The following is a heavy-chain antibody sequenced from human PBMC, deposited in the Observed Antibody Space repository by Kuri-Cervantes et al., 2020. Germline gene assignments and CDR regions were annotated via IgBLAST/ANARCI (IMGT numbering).Heavy chain of an antibody. CDR1: GFTFSNAW. D-gene: IGHD3-10*01. J-gene: IGHJ6*02. V-gene: IGHV3-15*01. Sequence: GGSLRLSCAASGFTFSNAWMSWVRQAPGKGLEWVGRIKSKTDGRTTDYAAPVKGRFTISRDDSKNTLYLQMNSLRAEDTAVYYCAKGITMVRGAPQPPWDGMDVWGQGTTITVSS. CDR2: IKSKTDGRTT. CDR3: AKGITMVRGAPQPPWDGMDV.